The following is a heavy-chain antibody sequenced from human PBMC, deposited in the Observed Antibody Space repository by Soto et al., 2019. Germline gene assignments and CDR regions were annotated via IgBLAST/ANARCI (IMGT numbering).Heavy chain of an antibody. Sequence: ASVKVACKASGYTFTSYGISWVRQAPGQGLEWMGWISAYNGNTNYAQKLQGRVTMTTDTSTSTAYMELRSLRSDDPAVYYCASHHCTNGVGSVSDAFDIWGQGTMVTGS. V-gene: IGHV1-18*01. CDR1: GYTFTSYG. CDR3: ASHHCTNGVGSVSDAFDI. D-gene: IGHD2-8*01. CDR2: ISAYNGNT. J-gene: IGHJ3*02.